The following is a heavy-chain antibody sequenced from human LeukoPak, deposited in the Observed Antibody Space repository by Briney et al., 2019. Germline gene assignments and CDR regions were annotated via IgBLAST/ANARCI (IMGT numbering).Heavy chain of an antibody. D-gene: IGHD3-22*01. CDR2: INPNSGGT. CDR1: GYTFTGYY. J-gene: IGHJ4*02. Sequence: ASVKVSCKASGYTFTGYYMHWMRQAPGQGLEWMGWINPNSGGTNYAQKFQGRVTMTRDTSISTAYMELSRLRSDDTAVYYCARDKVNSEYYYDSSGYYLHDYWGQGTLVTVSS. V-gene: IGHV1-2*02. CDR3: ARDKVNSEYYYDSSGYYLHDY.